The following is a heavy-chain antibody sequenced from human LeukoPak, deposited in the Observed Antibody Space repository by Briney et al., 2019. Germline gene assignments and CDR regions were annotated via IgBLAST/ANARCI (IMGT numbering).Heavy chain of an antibody. D-gene: IGHD2-2*01. CDR3: AKEYCSTTNCLGD. CDR1: GFTFSTYV. Sequence: QSGGSLRLSCAASGFTFSTYVFHWVREAPGKGLEWVAVISYDGSEKYYADSVKGRFTIFRDNSKNTLYLQMTSLGAEDTAVYYCAKEYCSTTNCLGDWGLGTLVTVSS. CDR2: ISYDGSEK. V-gene: IGHV3-30*18. J-gene: IGHJ4*02.